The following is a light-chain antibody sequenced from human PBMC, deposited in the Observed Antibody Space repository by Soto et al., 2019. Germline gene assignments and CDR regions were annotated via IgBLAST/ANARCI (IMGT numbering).Light chain of an antibody. J-gene: IGKJ5*01. CDR1: QSVSNN. CDR3: QQHETLIT. V-gene: IGKV3D-15*01. Sequence: EIVMTQSPVTLSVSPWERATLSCRASQSVSNNLAWYQQKPGQAPRVLIYGASTRATGIPDRFSGSGSGTDFTLTISRLEPEDFAVYYCQQHETLITFGQGTRLEIK. CDR2: GAS.